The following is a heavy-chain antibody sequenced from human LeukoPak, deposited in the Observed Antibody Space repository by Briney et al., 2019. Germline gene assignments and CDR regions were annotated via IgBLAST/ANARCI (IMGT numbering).Heavy chain of an antibody. Sequence: SETLSLTCAVYGGSFSGYYWSWMRQPPGKGLEWIGEINHSGSTNYNPSLKSRVTISVDTSKNQFSLKLSSVTAADTAVYYCARGSVVRSNYYFDYWGQGTLVTVSS. D-gene: IGHD4-23*01. V-gene: IGHV4-34*01. CDR2: INHSGST. CDR3: ARGSVVRSNYYFDY. CDR1: GGSFSGYY. J-gene: IGHJ4*02.